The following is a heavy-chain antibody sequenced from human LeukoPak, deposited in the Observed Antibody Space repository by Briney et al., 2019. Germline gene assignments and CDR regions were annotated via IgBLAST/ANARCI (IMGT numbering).Heavy chain of an antibody. Sequence: GGSLRLSCAASGFTFSSYSMNWVRQAPGKWLGWVSSISSSSSYIYYADSVKGRFTISRDNAKNSLYLQMNSLRAEDTAVYYCARAYVDDAFDIWGQGTMVTVSS. CDR3: ARAYVDDAFDI. CDR2: ISSSSSYI. CDR1: GFTFSSYS. V-gene: IGHV3-21*01. J-gene: IGHJ3*02. D-gene: IGHD3-16*01.